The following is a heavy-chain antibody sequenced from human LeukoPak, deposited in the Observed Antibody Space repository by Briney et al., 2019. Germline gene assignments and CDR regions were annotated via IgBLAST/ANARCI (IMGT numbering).Heavy chain of an antibody. CDR2: IKQDGSEK. Sequence: GGSLRLSCAASGFTFSSYWMTWVRQAPGKGLEWVANIKQDGSEKYYVDSVKGRFTISRDNSKNTLYLQMNSLRAEDTAVYYCAKSFLWTSDYFDYWGQGTLVTVSS. CDR1: GFTFSSYW. J-gene: IGHJ4*02. CDR3: AKSFLWTSDYFDY. D-gene: IGHD3/OR15-3a*01. V-gene: IGHV3-7*01.